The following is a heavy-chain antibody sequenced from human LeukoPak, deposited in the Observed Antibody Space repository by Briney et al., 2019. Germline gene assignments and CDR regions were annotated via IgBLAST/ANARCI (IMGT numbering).Heavy chain of an antibody. J-gene: IGHJ3*02. Sequence: PSETLSLTCTVSGGSISSDGYSWSWIRQHPGKGLEWIGYIYYSGSTYYNPSLKSRVTISVDTSKNQFSLKLSSVTAADTAVYYCARYCSGGSCYRLDAFDIWGQGTMVTVSS. V-gene: IGHV4-31*03. CDR1: GGSISSDGYS. CDR3: ARYCSGGSCYRLDAFDI. D-gene: IGHD2-15*01. CDR2: IYYSGST.